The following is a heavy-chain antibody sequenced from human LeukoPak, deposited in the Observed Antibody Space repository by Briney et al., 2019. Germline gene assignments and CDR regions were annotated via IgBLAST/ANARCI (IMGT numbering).Heavy chain of an antibody. D-gene: IGHD3-22*01. CDR3: AGLQATDSDDYSSGYYFDY. CDR2: INPNSGGT. Sequence: ASVKVSCKASGYTFTGYYMHWVRQAPGQGLEWMGWINPNSGGTNYAQKFQGRVTMTRDTSISRAYMELSRLRSDDTAVYYCAGLQATDSDDYSSGYYFDYWGQGTLVTVSS. V-gene: IGHV1-2*02. CDR1: GYTFTGYY. J-gene: IGHJ4*02.